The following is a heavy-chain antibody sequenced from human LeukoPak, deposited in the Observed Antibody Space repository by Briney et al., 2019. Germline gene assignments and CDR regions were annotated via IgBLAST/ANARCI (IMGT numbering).Heavy chain of an antibody. CDR2: ISSSSSYI. D-gene: IGHD3-22*01. J-gene: IGHJ3*02. CDR3: ARETYYYDSSGYYYGVNAFDI. Sequence: PGGSLRLSCAASGFTFSSYSMNWDRQAPGKGLEWVSSISSSSSYIYYADSVKGRFTISRDNDKNSLYLQMNSLRAEDTAVYYCARETYYYDSSGYYYGVNAFDIWGQGTMVTVSS. CDR1: GFTFSSYS. V-gene: IGHV3-21*01.